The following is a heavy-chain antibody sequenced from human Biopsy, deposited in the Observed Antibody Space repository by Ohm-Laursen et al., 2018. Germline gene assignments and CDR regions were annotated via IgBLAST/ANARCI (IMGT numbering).Heavy chain of an antibody. D-gene: IGHD6-19*01. J-gene: IGHJ4*02. CDR3: ARNTGWYGDLYYFDY. V-gene: IGHV1-46*01. Sequence: GASVKVSCKASGYTFIAYNIHWVQQAPGQGLEWMGMINPSGSTTSYPQIFQGRVTMTRDTSKSTVYMELSSLRSADTAVYFCARNTGWYGDLYYFDYWGQGTLVTVSS. CDR1: GYTFIAYN. CDR2: INPSGSTT.